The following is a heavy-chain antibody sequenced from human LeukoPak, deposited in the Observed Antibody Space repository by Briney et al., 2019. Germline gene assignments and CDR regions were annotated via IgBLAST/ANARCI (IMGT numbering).Heavy chain of an antibody. CDR1: GYTFTSYA. CDR2: INAGNGNT. Sequence: ASVKVSCKASGYTFTSYAVHWVRQAPGQRLEWMGWINAGNGNTKYSQKFQGRVTITRDTSASTAYMELSSLRSEDTAVYYCARAVGVATTFDYWGQGTLVAVSS. CDR3: ARAVGVATTFDY. D-gene: IGHD5-12*01. V-gene: IGHV1-3*01. J-gene: IGHJ4*02.